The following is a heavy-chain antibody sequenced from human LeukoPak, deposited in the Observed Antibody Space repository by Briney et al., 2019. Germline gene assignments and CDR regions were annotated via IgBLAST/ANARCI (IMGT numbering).Heavy chain of an antibody. CDR3: ARHDGYNSEYYFDY. CDR2: IYYSGST. CDR1: GGSISSYY. V-gene: IGHV4-59*08. Sequence: SETLSLTCTVSGGSISSYYWSWIRQPPGKGLEWIGYIYYSGSTNYNPSLKSRVTISVDTSENQFSLKLSSVTAADTAVYYCARHDGYNSEYYFDYWGQGTLVTVSS. D-gene: IGHD5-24*01. J-gene: IGHJ4*02.